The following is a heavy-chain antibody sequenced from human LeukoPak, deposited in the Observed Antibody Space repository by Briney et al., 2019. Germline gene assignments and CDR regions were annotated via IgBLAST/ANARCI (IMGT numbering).Heavy chain of an antibody. Sequence: SSETLSLTCTVSGGSISSYYWSWIRQPPGKGPEWIGYIYYSGSTNYNPSLKSRVTISVDTSKNQFSLKLSSVTAADTAVYYCARHTVVVSLSPATFDIWGQGTMVTVSS. J-gene: IGHJ3*02. CDR3: ARHTVVVSLSPATFDI. V-gene: IGHV4-59*08. CDR1: GGSISSYY. CDR2: IYYSGST. D-gene: IGHD2-21*01.